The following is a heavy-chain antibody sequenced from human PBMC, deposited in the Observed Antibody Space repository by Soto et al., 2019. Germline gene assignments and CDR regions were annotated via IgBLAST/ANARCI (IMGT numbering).Heavy chain of an antibody. Sequence: ETLSLTCTVAGGSISSISSYWGWIRQPPGKGLEWIGNVYYSRSTYSNPSLKSRLTISADTSKNQFSLKLSSVTAADTAVYYCARQSEYCDASGREAPLYGMDVWGQGTTVTVSS. J-gene: IGHJ6*02. D-gene: IGHD3-10*01. CDR2: VYYSRST. V-gene: IGHV4-39*01. CDR3: ARQSEYCDASGREAPLYGMDV. CDR1: GGSISSISSY.